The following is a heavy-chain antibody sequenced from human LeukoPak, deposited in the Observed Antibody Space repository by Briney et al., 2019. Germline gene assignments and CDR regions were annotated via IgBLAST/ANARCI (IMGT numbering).Heavy chain of an antibody. Sequence: GGSLTLSCAASGFTFNDYGMTWVRQAPGKGLEWVSGLNWNGDITRYADSVKGRFTISRDNAKNSVYLQMDSLSAEDTAFYYCARGYGAGNYRRPFYGMDVWGQGTTVTVSS. V-gene: IGHV3-20*04. CDR3: ARGYGAGNYRRPFYGMDV. CDR1: GFTFNDYG. J-gene: IGHJ6*02. D-gene: IGHD3-10*01. CDR2: LNWNGDIT.